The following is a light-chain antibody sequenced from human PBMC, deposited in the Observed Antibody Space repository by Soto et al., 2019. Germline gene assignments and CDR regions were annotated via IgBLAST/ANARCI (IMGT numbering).Light chain of an antibody. CDR2: EAS. Sequence: IELALTRAEEPWAGGESTSRSWRASQSVSSYLAWYQQKPGQAPRLLMYEASNRATGIPARFSGSASGTQFTLSICSLETEDYALYYCKQYTDRPPLTIAGGTKVDIK. V-gene: IGKV3-11*01. J-gene: IGKJ4*01. CDR1: QSVSSY. CDR3: KQYTDRPPLT.